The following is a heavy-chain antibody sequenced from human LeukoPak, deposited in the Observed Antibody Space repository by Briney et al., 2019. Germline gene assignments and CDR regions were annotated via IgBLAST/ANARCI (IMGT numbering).Heavy chain of an antibody. V-gene: IGHV3-23*01. Sequence: GGSLRLSCAASGFTFSSYAMSWVRQAPRKGLEWVSALSGSGVSTYYADSVKGRFTISRDNSKNTLYLQMNRLRAEDTALYYCAKDVTGSYYGHYFDYWGQGSLVTVSS. CDR1: GFTFSSYA. CDR3: AKDVTGSYYGHYFDY. J-gene: IGHJ4*02. CDR2: LSGSGVST. D-gene: IGHD1-26*01.